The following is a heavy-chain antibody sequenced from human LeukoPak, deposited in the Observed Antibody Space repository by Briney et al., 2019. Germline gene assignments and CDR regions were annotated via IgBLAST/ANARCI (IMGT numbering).Heavy chain of an antibody. CDR3: ARGLYGTNSDF. Sequence: GGSLRLSCAASGFTFRDSAMTWVRQAPGKGLEWVSIIYSGGSTYYADSVKGRFTISRDNSKNTLYLQMNTLRAEDTAVYYCARGLYGTNSDFWGQGTLVTVSA. CDR2: IYSGGST. D-gene: IGHD4/OR15-4a*01. J-gene: IGHJ4*02. CDR1: GFTFRDSA. V-gene: IGHV3-53*01.